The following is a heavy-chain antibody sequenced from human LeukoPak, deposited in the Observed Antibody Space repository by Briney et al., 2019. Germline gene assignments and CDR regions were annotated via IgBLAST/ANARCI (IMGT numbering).Heavy chain of an antibody. J-gene: IGHJ4*02. CDR2: IMLVSSET. D-gene: IGHD1-26*01. CDR3: ANALGAHSFDS. V-gene: IGHV3-7*05. CDR1: GFTFSTHW. Sequence: PGGSLRLSCAASGFTFSTHWMIWVRQAPGKGLEWVANIMLVSSETYYVDSVKGRFIISRDNAKNSLNLQMNSLRVENTAVYSCANALGAHSFDSWGQGTLVTVSS.